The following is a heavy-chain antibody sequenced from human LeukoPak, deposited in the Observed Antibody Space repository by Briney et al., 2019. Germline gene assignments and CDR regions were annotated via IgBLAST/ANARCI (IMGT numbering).Heavy chain of an antibody. CDR2: IWYDGSNK. CDR1: GFSFSSYG. Sequence: GGSLRLSCAASGFSFSSYGMHWVRQAPGKGLEWVAVIWYDGSNKYYAASVKGRFTISRDNSKNTLFLQMNSLRAEDTAVYYCARDRYDILTGYYMYFDYWGQGSLVTVSS. V-gene: IGHV3-33*01. CDR3: ARDRYDILTGYYMYFDY. D-gene: IGHD3-9*01. J-gene: IGHJ4*02.